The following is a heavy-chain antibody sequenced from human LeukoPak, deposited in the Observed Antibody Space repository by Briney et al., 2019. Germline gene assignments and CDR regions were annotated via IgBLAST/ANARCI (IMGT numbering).Heavy chain of an antibody. V-gene: IGHV4-39*07. CDR2: IYYSGST. D-gene: IGHD2-15*01. J-gene: IGHJ5*02. CDR3: ARDHCSGGSCYPGWFDP. CDR1: GCSISSSSYY. Sequence: SETLSLTCTVSGCSISSSSYYWGWIRQPPGKGLEWIGSIYYSGSTYYNPSLKSRVTISVDTSKNQFSLKLSSVTAADTAVYYCARDHCSGGSCYPGWFDPWGQGTLVTVSS.